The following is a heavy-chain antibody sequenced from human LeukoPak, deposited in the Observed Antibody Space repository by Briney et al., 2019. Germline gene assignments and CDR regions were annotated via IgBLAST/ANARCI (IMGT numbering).Heavy chain of an antibody. CDR3: ARTFYYGSGSLYYFDY. D-gene: IGHD3-10*01. Sequence: GGSLRLSCAASGVTFSSYWMSWVRQAPGKGLEWGANIKQDGSEKYYVDSVKGRFPISRDNAKNSLYLQMNSLRAEDTAVYYCARTFYYGSGSLYYFDYWGQGTLVTVSS. V-gene: IGHV3-7*01. J-gene: IGHJ4*02. CDR1: GVTFSSYW. CDR2: IKQDGSEK.